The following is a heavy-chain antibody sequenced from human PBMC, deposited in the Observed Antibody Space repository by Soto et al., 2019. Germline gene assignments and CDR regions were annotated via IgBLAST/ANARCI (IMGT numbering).Heavy chain of an antibody. D-gene: IGHD3-10*01. CDR1: GFTFSSYA. CDR3: LRVRFGELI. Sequence: EVQLLESGGGLVQPGGSLRLSCAASGFTFSSYAMSWVRQAPGKGLEWVSIIGVGGGDRYYPESVKGRFTISRDNSSDTMYLEMNSLRYEDMAVYYCLRVRFGELIWVQGTLVTVSS. V-gene: IGHV3-23*01. J-gene: IGHJ4*02. CDR2: IGVGGGDR.